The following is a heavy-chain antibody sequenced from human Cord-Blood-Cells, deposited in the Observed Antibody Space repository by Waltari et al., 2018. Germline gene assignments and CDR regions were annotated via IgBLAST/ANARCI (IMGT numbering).Heavy chain of an antibody. Sequence: EVQLVESGGGLVQPGGSLKLSWAASGFTFSGSAMHGVRQASGKGLQGVGRIRSKANSDATAYAASVKGRFTISRDDSKNTAYLQMNSLNTEDTAVYYCTSNRNYWGQGTLVTVSS. V-gene: IGHV3-73*01. CDR2: IRSKANSDAT. CDR1: GFTFSGSA. D-gene: IGHD3-22*01. J-gene: IGHJ4*02. CDR3: TSNRNY.